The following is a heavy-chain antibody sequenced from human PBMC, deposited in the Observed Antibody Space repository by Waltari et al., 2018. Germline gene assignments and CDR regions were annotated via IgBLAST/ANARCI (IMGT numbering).Heavy chain of an antibody. D-gene: IGHD2-21*02. V-gene: IGHV3-48*04. CDR1: GSTFSTYR. J-gene: IGHJ4*02. Sequence: EVQLVESGGGLVQPGGSLRLSCAASGSTFSTYRMNWVRQAPGKGLEWVSYIRSSSSTIYYADSVKGRFTFSRGNAKNSLYLQMNSLRAEDTAVYYCARDNDYYFDYWGQGTLVTVSS. CDR2: IRSSSSTI. CDR3: ARDNDYYFDY.